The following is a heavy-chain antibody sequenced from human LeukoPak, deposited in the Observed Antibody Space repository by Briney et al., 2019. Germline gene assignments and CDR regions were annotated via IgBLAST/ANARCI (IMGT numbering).Heavy chain of an antibody. CDR2: ISYDGSNK. D-gene: IGHD2-21*02. V-gene: IGHV3-30-3*01. Sequence: GGSLRLSCAASGFTFSSYAMHWVRQAPGKGLGWVAVISYDGSNKYYADSVKGRFTISRDNSKNTLYLQMNSLRAEDTAVYYCARDARGAYCGGDCSPYFDYWGQGTLVTVSS. J-gene: IGHJ4*02. CDR3: ARDARGAYCGGDCSPYFDY. CDR1: GFTFSSYA.